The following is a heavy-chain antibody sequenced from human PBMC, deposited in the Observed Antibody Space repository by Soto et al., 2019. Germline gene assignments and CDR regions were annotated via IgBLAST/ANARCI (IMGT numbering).Heavy chain of an antibody. D-gene: IGHD3-16*02. V-gene: IGHV3-7*03. CDR2: IKHDTSEA. J-gene: IGHJ4*02. CDR3: ARDCRLFSGPYRPSRFDY. CDR1: GFKFSDYW. Sequence: GGSLRLSCAASGFKFSDYWMSWVRQAPGKGLEWVGNIKHDTSEAHYADSVKGRFTITRDNIKNFLFLQMNGLRSDDTASYYCARDCRLFSGPYRPSRFDYWGLGTLVTVSS.